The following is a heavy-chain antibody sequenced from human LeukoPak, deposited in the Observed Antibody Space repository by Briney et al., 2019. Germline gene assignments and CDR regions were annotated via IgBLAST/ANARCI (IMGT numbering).Heavy chain of an antibody. V-gene: IGHV3-23*01. D-gene: IGHD3-22*01. CDR3: ARDLNYYDSSGYYYGGYYFDY. CDR2: ISGSGSPT. J-gene: IGHJ4*02. CDR1: GFTFSNYA. Sequence: GGSLRLSCSASGFTFSNYAITWVRQAPGKGLEWVSLISGSGSPTYYADSVKGRFTISRDNSKNTLYLQMNSLRAEDTAVYYCARDLNYYDSSGYYYGGYYFDYWGQGTLVTVSS.